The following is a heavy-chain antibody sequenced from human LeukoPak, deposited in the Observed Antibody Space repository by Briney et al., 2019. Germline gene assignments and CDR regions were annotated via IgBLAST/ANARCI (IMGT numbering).Heavy chain of an antibody. CDR1: GYTFTSCG. D-gene: IGHD6-19*01. V-gene: IGHV1-18*01. J-gene: IGHJ5*02. Sequence: ASVKVSCKASGYTFTSCGISWVRHAPAQGLEWKGWSSAYNGNTNNAQKLQGRVTMTTDTSTSTAYMELRSLRSDDTAVYYCAREYSSGWSHNWFDPWGQGTLVTVSS. CDR3: AREYSSGWSHNWFDP. CDR2: SSAYNGNT.